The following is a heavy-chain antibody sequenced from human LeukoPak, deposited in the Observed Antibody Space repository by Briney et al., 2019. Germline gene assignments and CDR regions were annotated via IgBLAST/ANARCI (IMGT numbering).Heavy chain of an antibody. J-gene: IGHJ4*02. CDR2: TLYTSEWYN. D-gene: IGHD6-19*01. CDR3: AREVAGTYAFDY. Sequence: TLYTSEWYNDYAVSMKSRITINPDTSKNQFSLQLNFVTPEDTAVYYCAREVAGTYAFDYWGQGTLVTVSS. V-gene: IGHV6-1*01.